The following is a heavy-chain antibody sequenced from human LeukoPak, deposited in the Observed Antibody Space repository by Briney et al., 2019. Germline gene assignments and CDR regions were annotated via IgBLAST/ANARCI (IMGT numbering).Heavy chain of an antibody. CDR3: ARSQGATIYGFDY. J-gene: IGHJ4*02. V-gene: IGHV6-1*01. D-gene: IGHD5-12*01. CDR2: TYYRSKWYN. Sequence: SQTLSLTCAISGDSVSSNSAAWSWIRQSPSRGLEWLGRTYYRSKWYNDYAVPVKTRITINPDTSKNQLSLQVNSVTPDDTAVYYCARSQGATIYGFDYWGQGTLVTVSS. CDR1: GDSVSSNSAA.